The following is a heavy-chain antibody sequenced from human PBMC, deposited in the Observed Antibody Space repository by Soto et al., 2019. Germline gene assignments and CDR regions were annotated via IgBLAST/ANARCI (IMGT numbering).Heavy chain of an antibody. J-gene: IGHJ4*02. CDR3: ARDPPPPDY. V-gene: IGHV1-18*01. CDR2: ISAYNGNT. CDR1: GYTFASYA. Sequence: QVQLVQSGAEVKKPGTSVKVSCKASGYTFASYAISWMRQAPGQGLEWMGWISAYNGNTNYAQKLQGRVTMTTDTSTSTAHMELRSLRSDDTAVYYCARDPPPPDYWGQGTLVTVSS.